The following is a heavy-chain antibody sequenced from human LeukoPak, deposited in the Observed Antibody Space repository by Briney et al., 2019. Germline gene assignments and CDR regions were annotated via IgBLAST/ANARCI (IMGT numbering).Heavy chain of an antibody. Sequence: PGGSLRLSCAASGFTFDDYAMHWVRQAPGKGLEWVSGISWNSGSIGYADSVKGRFTISRDNAKNSLYLQMNSLRAEDTALYYCARDLGNGYYDSSGYYYVEVAAFDIWGQGTMVTVSS. D-gene: IGHD3-22*01. J-gene: IGHJ3*02. CDR2: ISWNSGSI. CDR3: ARDLGNGYYDSSGYYYVEVAAFDI. CDR1: GFTFDDYA. V-gene: IGHV3-9*01.